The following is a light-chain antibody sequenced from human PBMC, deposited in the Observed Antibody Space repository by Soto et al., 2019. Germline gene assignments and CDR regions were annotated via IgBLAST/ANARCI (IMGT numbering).Light chain of an antibody. J-gene: IGLJ1*01. CDR2: GNS. Sequence: QSVLTQPPSVSGAPGQRVTISCTGSSSNIGASYAVHWYQQLPGTAPKLLIYGNSNRPSGVPDRFSGSKSGTSASLAITGLQAEDEADYYCQSYDSSMSGSVFGNGTKVTVL. CDR1: SSNIGASYA. V-gene: IGLV1-40*01. CDR3: QSYDSSMSGSV.